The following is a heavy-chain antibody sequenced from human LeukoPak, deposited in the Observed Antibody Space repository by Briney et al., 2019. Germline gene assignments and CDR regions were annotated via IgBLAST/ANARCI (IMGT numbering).Heavy chain of an antibody. J-gene: IGHJ4*02. CDR3: ARGGAAAGTPYYFDY. Sequence: GGSLRLSCAASGFTFSGYDMNWVRQAPGKGLEWVSSISSSSRNVYYADSVKGRFTIPRDSAENSLYLQMNSLRAEDTAVYYCARGGAAAGTPYYFDYWGQGTLVTVSS. D-gene: IGHD6-13*01. V-gene: IGHV3-21*04. CDR1: GFTFSGYD. CDR2: ISSSSRNV.